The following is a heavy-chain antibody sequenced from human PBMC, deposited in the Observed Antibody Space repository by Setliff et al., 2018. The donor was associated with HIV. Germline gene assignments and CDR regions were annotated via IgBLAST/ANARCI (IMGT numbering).Heavy chain of an antibody. CDR3: ARDQRDLGPRSGWSYYFDY. V-gene: IGHV1-46*01. CDR1: GYTFTNYY. J-gene: IGHJ4*02. D-gene: IGHD6-19*01. CDR2: INPSGGST. Sequence: GASVKVSCKASGYTFTNYYMHWVRQAPGQGLEWMGIINPSGGSTSHAQKFQGRVNMTRDNAKNSLYLQMNSLRVEDTAVYYCARDQRDLGPRSGWSYYFDYWGQGTLVTVSS.